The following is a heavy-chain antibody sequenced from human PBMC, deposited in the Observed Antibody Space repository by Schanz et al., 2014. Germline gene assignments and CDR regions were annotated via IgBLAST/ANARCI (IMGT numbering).Heavy chain of an antibody. D-gene: IGHD5-18*01. CDR1: GYTFTSYG. V-gene: IGHV1-18*01. J-gene: IGHJ6*02. CDR2: ISPYNGNT. Sequence: QVQLVQSGAEVKKPGASVKVSCKASGYTFTSYGISWVRQAPGQGLEWMGWISPYNGNTNYAQKLQGRVTMTADTYTSTAYMDLRSLRSDDTAVYYCARGPSQGYRYGHNIGADYYGMDVWGQGTTVNVSS. CDR3: ARGPSQGYRYGHNIGADYYGMDV.